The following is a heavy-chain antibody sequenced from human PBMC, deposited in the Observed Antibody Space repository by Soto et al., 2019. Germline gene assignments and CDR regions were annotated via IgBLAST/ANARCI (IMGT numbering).Heavy chain of an antibody. V-gene: IGHV5-51*01. CDR1: GYSFTSYW. Sequence: ESLKISCKGSGYSFTSYWIGWVRQMPGKGLEWMGIIYPGDSDTRYSPSFQGQVTISVDKSISTAYLQWSSLKASDTAMYYCARHAYYYDSSGLSAPYYFDYWGQGTLVTVSS. CDR2: IYPGDSDT. J-gene: IGHJ4*02. D-gene: IGHD3-22*01. CDR3: ARHAYYYDSSGLSAPYYFDY.